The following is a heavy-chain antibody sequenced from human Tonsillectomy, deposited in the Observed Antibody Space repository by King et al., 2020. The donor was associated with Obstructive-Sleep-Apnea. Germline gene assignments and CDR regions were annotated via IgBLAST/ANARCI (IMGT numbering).Heavy chain of an antibody. V-gene: IGHV3-66*01. CDR2: IYSGGST. Sequence: VQLVESGGRLVQPGGSLRLSCAASGFTVSSNYMNWVRQAPGKGLEWVSVIYSGGSTYYAESVKGRFTISRDNSKNTVFLQMNSLRVEDTAVYYCAREVYSGSWYKGSWFDPWGQGTLVTVSS. CDR1: GFTVSSNY. CDR3: AREVYSGSWYKGSWFDP. J-gene: IGHJ5*02. D-gene: IGHD6-13*01.